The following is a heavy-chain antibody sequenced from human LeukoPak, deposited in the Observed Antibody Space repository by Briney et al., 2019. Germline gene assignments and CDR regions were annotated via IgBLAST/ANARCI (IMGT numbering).Heavy chain of an antibody. CDR3: ARDLDDFWSGEAY. CDR2: INPKSGGT. Sequence: ASVKVSCKASGYTFTAYYIHWVRQAPGQGLEWMGWINPKSGGTNYAQRFQGRVTMTRDTSISTAYMELSRLRSDDTAVYYCARDLDDFWSGEAYWGQGTLVTVSP. V-gene: IGHV1-2*02. D-gene: IGHD3-3*01. CDR1: GYTFTAYY. J-gene: IGHJ4*02.